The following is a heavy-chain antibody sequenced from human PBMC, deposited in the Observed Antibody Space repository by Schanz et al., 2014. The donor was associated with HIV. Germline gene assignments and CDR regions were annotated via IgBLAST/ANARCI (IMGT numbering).Heavy chain of an antibody. CDR1: GFIFSSYV. CDR2: ISYDGSNK. J-gene: IGHJ3*02. V-gene: IGHV3-30*18. CDR3: AKDGSWEAFDAFDI. Sequence: QVQLVESGGGVVQPGRSLRLSCAASGFIFSSYVMHWVRQAPGKGLEWVAVISYDGSNKYYTDSVKGRFTISRDISKNTLYLQMYSLRAEDTAVYYCAKDGSWEAFDAFDIWGQGTMVTVSS. D-gene: IGHD1-26*01.